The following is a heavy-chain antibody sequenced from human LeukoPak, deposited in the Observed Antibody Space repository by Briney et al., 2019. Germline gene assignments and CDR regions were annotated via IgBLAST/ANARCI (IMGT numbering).Heavy chain of an antibody. V-gene: IGHV3-74*01. D-gene: IGHD1-26*01. CDR2: ISDDGSTT. J-gene: IGHJ3*02. Sequence: GGSLRLSCAASGFTFTTYWMHWVRHAPGKGLVWVSRISDDGSTTSYADSVKGRFTISRDNSKNTLYLQMNSLRAEDTAVYYCAKDPGEMAFWELLLSAFDIWGQGTMVTVSS. CDR3: AKDPGEMAFWELLLSAFDI. CDR1: GFTFTTYW.